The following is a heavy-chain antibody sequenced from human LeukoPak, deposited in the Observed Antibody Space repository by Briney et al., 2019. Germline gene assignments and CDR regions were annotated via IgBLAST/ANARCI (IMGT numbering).Heavy chain of an antibody. J-gene: IGHJ1*01. CDR2: INTDGSST. D-gene: IGHD1-26*01. CDR3: ARGSNSGSYYGSEYFQH. CDR1: GFTFSSYW. Sequence: GSLRLSCAASGFTFSSYWMHWVRQAPGKGLVWVSRINTDGSSTSYADSVKGRFTISRDNAKNTLYLQMNSLRAEDTAVYYCARGSNSGSYYGSEYFQHWGQGTLVTVSS. V-gene: IGHV3-74*01.